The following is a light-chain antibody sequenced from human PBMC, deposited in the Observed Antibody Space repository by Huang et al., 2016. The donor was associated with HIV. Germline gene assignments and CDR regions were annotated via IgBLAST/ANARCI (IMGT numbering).Light chain of an antibody. CDR2: GAA. CDR3: QQYNNWPKVFT. Sequence: EIVMTQSPATLSVSPGERATLSCRASQSVSSNLAWYQQNPGQAPRLLIYGAATRATGIPARFSGSGSGTEFTLTISSLQSEDFAVYYCQQYNNWPKVFTFSPGTKVDIK. J-gene: IGKJ3*01. CDR1: QSVSSN. V-gene: IGKV3-15*01.